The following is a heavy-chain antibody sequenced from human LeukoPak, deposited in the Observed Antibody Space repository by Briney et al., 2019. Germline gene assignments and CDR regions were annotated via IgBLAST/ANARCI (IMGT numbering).Heavy chain of an antibody. CDR1: GFIFSSYD. D-gene: IGHD3-22*01. CDR2: ITSSGSTI. CDR3: ARDRYYYDSSAYYEIDY. J-gene: IGHJ4*02. V-gene: IGHV3-48*03. Sequence: GGSLRLSCAASGFIFSSYDMNWVRQAPGKGLEWVSYITSSGSTIYYADSVKGRFTISRDNAKNSLFLQMISLRAEDTAVYYCARDRYYYDSSAYYEIDYWGQGTLVTVSS.